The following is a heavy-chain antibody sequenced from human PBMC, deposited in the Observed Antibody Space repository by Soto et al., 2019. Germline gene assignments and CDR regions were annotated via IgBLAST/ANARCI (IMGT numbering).Heavy chain of an antibody. D-gene: IGHD3-3*01. V-gene: IGHV3-48*01. J-gene: IGHJ3*02. CDR3: ARDTTIFGVVIFDAFDI. Sequence: EVQLVESGGGLVQPGGSLRLSCAASGFTFSSYSMNWVRQAPGKGLEWVSYISSSSSTIYYADSVKGRFTISRDNAKNSLYLQMNSLRAEDTAVYHCARDTTIFGVVIFDAFDIWGQGTMVTVSS. CDR2: ISSSSSTI. CDR1: GFTFSSYS.